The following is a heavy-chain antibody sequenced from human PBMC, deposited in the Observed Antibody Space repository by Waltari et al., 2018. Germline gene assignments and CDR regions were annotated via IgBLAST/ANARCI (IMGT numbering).Heavy chain of an antibody. D-gene: IGHD1-26*01. Sequence: EVQLVESGGGLVQPGGSLRLSCAASGFTFSTYAMHWVRQAPGKGLEYVSSITRNGDTTYYANSVTGRFTISRDNSKNTLYLQMGSLRVDDMAVYYCARDKVGSADYWCQGTLVTVSS. CDR1: GFTFSTYA. V-gene: IGHV3-64*01. CDR3: ARDKVGSADY. J-gene: IGHJ4*02. CDR2: ITRNGDTT.